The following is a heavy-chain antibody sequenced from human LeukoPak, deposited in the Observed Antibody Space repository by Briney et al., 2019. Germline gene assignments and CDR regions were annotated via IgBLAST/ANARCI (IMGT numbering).Heavy chain of an antibody. Sequence: GGSLRLSCAASGFTFSSYGMHWVRQAPGKGLEWVVLIRYDGSNKYYADSVKGRFTISRDNSKNTLYLQMNSLRAEDTAVYYCANHDFWSGYYSYWGQGTLVTVSS. CDR1: GFTFSSYG. V-gene: IGHV3-30*02. CDR3: ANHDFWSGYYSY. D-gene: IGHD3-3*01. CDR2: IRYDGSNK. J-gene: IGHJ4*02.